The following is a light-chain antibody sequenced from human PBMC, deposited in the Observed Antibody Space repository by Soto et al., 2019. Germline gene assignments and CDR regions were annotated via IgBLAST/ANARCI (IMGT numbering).Light chain of an antibody. Sequence: EIVLTQSPGTLSLSPGERATLSCRASQSVSSSYLAWYQQKPGQAPRLLIYGASSRATGIPDRFSGSGSGTDFTLTSSRLEPEDFAVYYCQQYNNWPITFGQGTRLEI. J-gene: IGKJ5*01. CDR2: GAS. CDR1: QSVSSSY. CDR3: QQYNNWPIT. V-gene: IGKV3-20*01.